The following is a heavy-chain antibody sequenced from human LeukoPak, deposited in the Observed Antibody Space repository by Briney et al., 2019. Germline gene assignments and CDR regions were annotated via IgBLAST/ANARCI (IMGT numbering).Heavy chain of an antibody. CDR2: IYYSGST. J-gene: IGHJ6*03. CDR3: ARLAFHYYYMDV. V-gene: IGHV4-39*01. Sequence: PSETLSLTCTVSGGSISSSSYYWGWIRQPPGKGLEWIGSIYYSGSTYYNPSLKSRVTISVDTSKNQFSLKLSSVTAADMAVYYCARLAFHYYYMDVWGKGTTVTVSS. CDR1: GGSISSSSYY.